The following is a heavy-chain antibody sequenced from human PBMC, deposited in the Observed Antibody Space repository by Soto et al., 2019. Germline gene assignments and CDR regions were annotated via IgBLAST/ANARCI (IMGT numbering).Heavy chain of an antibody. V-gene: IGHV1-69*01. CDR1: GCPFSSQA. Sequence: QVQVEQSGAEVKKPGSSLKVSCKTSGCPFSSQAFNWVRQARGHGLEWMGGIIPLLGSTTYAQKLQDRVTFTADESTSTVYMELRSLRSEDTDTYFGAISDGTSFYYVIDVCGRGTTVTVSS. D-gene: IGHD2-15*01. CDR2: IIPLLGST. CDR3: AISDGTSFYYVIDV. J-gene: IGHJ6*02.